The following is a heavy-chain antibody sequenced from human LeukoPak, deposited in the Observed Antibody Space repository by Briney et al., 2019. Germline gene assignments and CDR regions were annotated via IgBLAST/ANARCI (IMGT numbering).Heavy chain of an antibody. V-gene: IGHV4-59*01. CDR2: IYYSGST. CDR1: GGSISSYY. J-gene: IGHJ6*03. CDR3: ARRVSPYYYYMDV. D-gene: IGHD4-23*01. Sequence: PSETLSLTCTVSGGSISSYYWSWIRQPPGKGLEWIGYIYYSGSTNYNPSLKSRVTISVDTSKNQFSLKLSSVTAADTAVYYCARRVSPYYYYMDVWGKGTTVTISS.